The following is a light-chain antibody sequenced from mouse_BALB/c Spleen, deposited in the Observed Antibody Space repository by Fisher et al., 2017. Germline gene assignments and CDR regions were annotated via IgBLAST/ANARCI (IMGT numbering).Light chain of an antibody. V-gene: IGKV4-70*01. CDR3: HQRSSYHT. CDR1: SSVSS. Sequence: IVMTQTTAIMSASPGEKVTMTCSASSSVSSSYLHWYQQKSGTSPKRWIYDTSKLASGVPARFSGSGSGTSYSLTISSMEAEDAATYYCHQRSSYHTFGAGTKLELK. CDR2: DTS. J-gene: IGKJ5*01.